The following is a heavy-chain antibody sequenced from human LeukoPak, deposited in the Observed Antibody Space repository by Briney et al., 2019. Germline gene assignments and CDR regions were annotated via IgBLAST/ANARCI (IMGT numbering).Heavy chain of an antibody. CDR2: IYSGGST. J-gene: IGHJ4*02. Sequence: PGGSLRLSCAASGFTVSSNYMSWVRQAPGKGLEWVLVIYSGGSTYYADSVKGRFTISRDNSKNTLYLQMNSLRAEDTAVYYCAKTHYYGSGSPDYWGQGTLVTVSS. D-gene: IGHD3-10*01. CDR1: GFTVSSNY. CDR3: AKTHYYGSGSPDY. V-gene: IGHV3-66*01.